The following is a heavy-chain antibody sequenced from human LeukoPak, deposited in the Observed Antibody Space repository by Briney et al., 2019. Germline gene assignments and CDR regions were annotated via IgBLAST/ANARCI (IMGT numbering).Heavy chain of an antibody. CDR2: IRSKAYGGTT. CDR1: GFTFGDYA. D-gene: IGHD3-10*01. J-gene: IGHJ4*02. CDR3: TRGGDYYGSGSYYNLDY. Sequence: GSLRLSCTASGFTFGDYAMSWVRQAPGKGLEWVGFIRSKAYGGTTEYAASVKGRFTISRDDSKSIAYLQMNSLKTEDTAVYYCTRGGDYYGSGSYYNLDYWGQGTLVTVSS. V-gene: IGHV3-49*04.